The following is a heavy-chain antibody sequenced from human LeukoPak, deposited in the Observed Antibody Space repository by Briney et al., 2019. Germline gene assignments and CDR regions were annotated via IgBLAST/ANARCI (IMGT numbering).Heavy chain of an antibody. CDR3: ARVNPLLWFGELSAFDI. CDR2: ISAYNGNT. V-gene: IGHV1-18*01. D-gene: IGHD3-10*01. J-gene: IGHJ3*02. Sequence: RGASVKVSCKASGYTFTSYGISWVRQAPGQGLEWMGWISAYNGNTNYAQKLRGRVTMTTDTSTSTAYMELRSLRSDDTAVYYCARVNPLLWFGELSAFDIWGQGTMVTVSS. CDR1: GYTFTSYG.